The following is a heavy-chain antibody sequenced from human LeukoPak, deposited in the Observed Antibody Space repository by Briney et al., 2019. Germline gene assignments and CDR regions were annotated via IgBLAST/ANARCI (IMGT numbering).Heavy chain of an antibody. V-gene: IGHV1-2*02. CDR3: ARDVGEYCSSTNCYASHY. Sequence: ASVRVSCKASGYTFTGYYIHWVRQAPGQGLEWMGWINPHSGGTNYAQKFQGGVTMTRDTSITTAYMELSSLRSDDTAVYYCARDVGEYCSSTNCYASHYWGQGTLVTVSS. D-gene: IGHD2-2*01. J-gene: IGHJ4*02. CDR2: INPHSGGT. CDR1: GYTFTGYY.